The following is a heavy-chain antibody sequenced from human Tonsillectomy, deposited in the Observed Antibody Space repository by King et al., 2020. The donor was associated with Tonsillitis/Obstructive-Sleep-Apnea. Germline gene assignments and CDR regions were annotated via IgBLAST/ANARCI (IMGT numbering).Heavy chain of an antibody. CDR3: ARFGYDFWSGYPNWFDP. J-gene: IGHJ5*02. V-gene: IGHV4-59*01. D-gene: IGHD3-3*01. CDR1: GGSISSYY. Sequence: VQLQESGPGLVKPSETLSLTCTVSGGSISSYYWSWIRQPPGKGLEWIGYIYYSGSTNYNPSLKSRVTISVDTSKNQFSLKLSSVTAADTAVHYCARFGYDFWSGYPNWFDPWGQGTLVTVSS. CDR2: IYYSGST.